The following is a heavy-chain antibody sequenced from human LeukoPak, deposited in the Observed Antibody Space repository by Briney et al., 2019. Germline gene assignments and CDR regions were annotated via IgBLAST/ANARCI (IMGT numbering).Heavy chain of an antibody. J-gene: IGHJ4*02. CDR3: ARGRLGDSFDY. D-gene: IGHD3-16*01. CDR2: IYISDST. Sequence: SETLSLTCIVSGGSITSGSYYWNWIRQPAGKGLEWIGRIYISDSTNYNPSLKSRVTISVDTSKNRFSLNLSSVTAADTAVYYCARGRLGDSFDYWGQGILVTVSS. V-gene: IGHV4-61*02. CDR1: GGSITSGSYY.